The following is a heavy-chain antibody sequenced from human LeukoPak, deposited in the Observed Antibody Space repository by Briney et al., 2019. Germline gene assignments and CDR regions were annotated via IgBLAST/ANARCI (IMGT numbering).Heavy chain of an antibody. Sequence: GESLQISCQGSGYSFTSYWIGWVRQMPGKGLEWVGIIYPADSDTRYSLSMQGQVTISADRSISTAYLQWSSLKASDTAIYYCARGEGGYNYAFWGQGTLVSVSS. D-gene: IGHD5-24*01. CDR3: ARGEGGYNYAF. CDR1: GYSFTSYW. CDR2: IYPADSDT. J-gene: IGHJ4*02. V-gene: IGHV5-51*01.